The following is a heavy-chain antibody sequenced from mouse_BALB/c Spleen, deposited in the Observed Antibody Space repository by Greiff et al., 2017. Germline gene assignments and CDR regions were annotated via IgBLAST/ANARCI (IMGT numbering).Heavy chain of an antibody. J-gene: IGHJ4*01. D-gene: IGHD2-14*01. CDR2: IPYSGST. V-gene: IGHV3-1*02. Sequence: VQLKQSGPDLVKPSQSLSLTCTVSGYSITSGYSWHWIRQFPGNKLEWMGYIPYSGSTNYNPSLKSRISITRDTSTNPFFLQLNSVTTEDTATYYCARSYRYDYAMDYWGQGTSVTVSS. CDR3: ARSYRYDYAMDY. CDR1: GYSITSGYS.